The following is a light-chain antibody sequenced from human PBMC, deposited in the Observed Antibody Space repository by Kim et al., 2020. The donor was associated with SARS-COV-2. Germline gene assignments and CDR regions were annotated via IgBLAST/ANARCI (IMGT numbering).Light chain of an antibody. J-gene: IGKJ4*01. V-gene: IGKV3-20*01. CDR2: GAS. CDR3: HQYGSSPLT. Sequence: EIVLTQSPGTLSLSPGERATLSYRASQSVSSSYLAWYQQKPGQAPRLLIYGASSRATGIPDRFSGSGSGTDFTLTISRLEPEDFAVYYCHQYGSSPLTFGGGTKVDIK. CDR1: QSVSSSY.